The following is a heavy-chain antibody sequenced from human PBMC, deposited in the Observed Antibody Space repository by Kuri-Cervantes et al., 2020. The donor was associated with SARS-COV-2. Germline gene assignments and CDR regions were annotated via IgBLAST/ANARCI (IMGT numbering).Heavy chain of an antibody. V-gene: IGHV3-11*01. Sequence: GESLKISCAVSGLSFNDQYMSWIRQAPGKGLEWVSHINGDSTVIEYADSVKGRFIISRDNAKKSLYLQMNSLRAEDTAVYYCANDPNRIHYWGQGALVTVSS. J-gene: IGHJ4*02. D-gene: IGHD2/OR15-2a*01. CDR3: ANDPNRIHY. CDR1: GLSFNDQY. CDR2: INGDSTVI.